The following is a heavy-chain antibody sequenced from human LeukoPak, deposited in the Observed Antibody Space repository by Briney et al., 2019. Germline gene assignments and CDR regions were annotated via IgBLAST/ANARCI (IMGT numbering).Heavy chain of an antibody. V-gene: IGHV1-2*02. CDR2: INPNSGGT. CDR3: ASVDYYDSSGSNSLPGY. J-gene: IGHJ4*02. Sequence: ASVKVSCKASGYTFTSYYMHWVRQAPGQGLERMGWINPNSGGTNYAQKFHGRGTMTRDTSISKAYMELSRLRSDDTLVSYCASVDYYDSSGSNSLPGYWGQGTLVTVSS. D-gene: IGHD3-22*01. CDR1: GYTFTSYY.